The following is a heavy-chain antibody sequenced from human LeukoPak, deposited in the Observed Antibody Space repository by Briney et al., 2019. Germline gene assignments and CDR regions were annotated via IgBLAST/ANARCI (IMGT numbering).Heavy chain of an antibody. CDR2: IIPIFGTA. V-gene: IGHV1-69*13. CDR1: GGTFSSYA. J-gene: IGHJ4*02. D-gene: IGHD5-12*01. CDR3: ARDHGGYGPLFDY. Sequence: SVKVSCKASGGTFSSYAISWVRQAPGQGLEWMGGIIPIFGTANYAQKFQGRVTITADESTSTAYMELSRLRSDDTAVYYCARDHGGYGPLFDYWGQGTLVTVSS.